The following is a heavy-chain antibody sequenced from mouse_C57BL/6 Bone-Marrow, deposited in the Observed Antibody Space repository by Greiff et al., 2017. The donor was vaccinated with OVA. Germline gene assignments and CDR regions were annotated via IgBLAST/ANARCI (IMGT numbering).Heavy chain of an antibody. V-gene: IGHV5-12*01. CDR2: ISNGGGST. CDR1: GFTFSDYY. Sequence: EVKLMESGGGLVQPGGSLKLSCAASGFTFSDYYMYWVRQTPEKRLEWVAYISNGGGSTYYPDTVKGRFTISRDNAKNTLYLQMSRLKSEDTAMYYCARCYFDYWGQGTTLTVSS. CDR3: ARCYFDY. J-gene: IGHJ2*01.